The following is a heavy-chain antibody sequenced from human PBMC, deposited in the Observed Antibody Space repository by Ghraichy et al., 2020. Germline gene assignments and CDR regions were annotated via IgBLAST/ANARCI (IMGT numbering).Heavy chain of an antibody. CDR2: FYRDGFP. J-gene: IGHJ4*02. Sequence: GGSLRLSCAASGFSFSHKYMNWVRQAPGKGLEWVSVFYRDGFPYYADSVKSRFTVSRDNSENTVYLQMNNLRVEDTAIYYCATGYGYFDLWGQGTLVTVSS. D-gene: IGHD5-12*01. CDR1: GFSFSHKY. CDR3: ATGYGYFDL. V-gene: IGHV3-53*01.